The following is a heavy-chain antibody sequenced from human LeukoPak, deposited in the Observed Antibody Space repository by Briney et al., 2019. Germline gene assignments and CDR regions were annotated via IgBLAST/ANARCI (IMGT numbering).Heavy chain of an antibody. CDR1: GYTFTSYG. J-gene: IGHJ4*02. V-gene: IGHV1-18*01. CDR2: ISAYNGNT. D-gene: IGHD2-15*01. CDR3: ATESLGYCSGGSCQEGY. Sequence: ASVKVSCKASGYTFTSYGISWVRQAPGQGLELMGWISAYNGNTNYAQKLQGRVTMTTDTSTSTAYMELRSLRSDDTAVYYCATESLGYCSGGSCQEGYWGQGTLVTVSS.